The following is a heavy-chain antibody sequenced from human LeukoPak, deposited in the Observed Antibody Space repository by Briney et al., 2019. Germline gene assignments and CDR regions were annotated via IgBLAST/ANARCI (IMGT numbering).Heavy chain of an antibody. D-gene: IGHD6-13*01. CDR1: GGSISSYY. J-gene: IGHJ3*02. Sequence: SETLSLTCTVSGGSISSYYWSWIRQPAGKGLEWIGRIYTSGSTNYNPSLKSRVTMSVDTSKNQFSLKLSSVTAADTAVYYCARDRYSSSWYFRSVFDIWGQGTMVTVSS. CDR3: ARDRYSSSWYFRSVFDI. V-gene: IGHV4-4*07. CDR2: IYTSGST.